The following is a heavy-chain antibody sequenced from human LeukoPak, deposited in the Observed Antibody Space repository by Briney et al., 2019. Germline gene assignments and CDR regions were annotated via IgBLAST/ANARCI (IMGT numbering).Heavy chain of an antibody. CDR2: IRSKAYGGTT. J-gene: IGHJ4*02. V-gene: IGHV3-49*04. Sequence: GGSLRLSCTASGFTFGDYAMSWVRQAPGKGLEWVGFIRSKAYGGTTEYAASVKGRFTISRDDSKSIAYLQMNSLETEDTAVYYCTRDAIAVAGMEEYYFDYWGQGTLVTVSS. D-gene: IGHD6-19*01. CDR1: GFTFGDYA. CDR3: TRDAIAVAGMEEYYFDY.